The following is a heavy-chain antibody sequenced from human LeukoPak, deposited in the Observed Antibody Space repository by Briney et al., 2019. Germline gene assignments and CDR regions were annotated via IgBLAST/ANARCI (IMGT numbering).Heavy chain of an antibody. CDR1: GFTFSSYE. D-gene: IGHD3-10*01. J-gene: IGHJ4*02. V-gene: IGHV3-48*03. CDR2: ISSSGSTI. Sequence: GGSLRLSCAASGFTFSSYEMNWVRQAPGKGLEWVSYISSSGSTIYYADSVKGRFTISRDNAKNTLYLQMNSLRAEDTAVYYCARVVRGVIMGYWGQGTLVTVSS. CDR3: ARVVRGVIMGY.